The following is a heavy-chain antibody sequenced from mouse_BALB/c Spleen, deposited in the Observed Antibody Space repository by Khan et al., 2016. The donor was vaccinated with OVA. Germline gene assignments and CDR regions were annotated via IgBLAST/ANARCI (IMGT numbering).Heavy chain of an antibody. Sequence: QIQLVQSGPELVKPGASVKMSCKASGYTFTDYVINWVKQRTGQGLEWIGDIYPGSGSTYYNEKFKGKAKLTADKSSNTAYMQISSLTFEDSAVYFCARGGYSVFAYWGQGTLVTVSA. CDR1: GYTFTDYV. J-gene: IGHJ3*01. CDR3: ARGGYSVFAY. V-gene: IGHV1-77*01. CDR2: IYPGSGST. D-gene: IGHD1-1*01.